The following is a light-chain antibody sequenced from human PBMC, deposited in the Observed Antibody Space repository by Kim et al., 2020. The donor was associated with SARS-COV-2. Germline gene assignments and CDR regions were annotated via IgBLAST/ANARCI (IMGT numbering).Light chain of an antibody. CDR3: QQTFSAPPT. Sequence: DIHMTQSPPPLSASLGDRATIPCRTSPDIRNRLNWYQQIPGKAPKLLIYGASTLQSGVPSRFSGGGSGTDFTLTISSLQREDFATYYCQQTFSAPPTFGQGTKVDIK. CDR1: PDIRNR. V-gene: IGKV1-39*01. J-gene: IGKJ1*01. CDR2: GAS.